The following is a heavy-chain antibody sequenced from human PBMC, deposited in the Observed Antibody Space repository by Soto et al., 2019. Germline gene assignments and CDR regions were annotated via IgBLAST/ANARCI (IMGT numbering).Heavy chain of an antibody. J-gene: IGHJ4*02. Sequence: QVQMQESGPGLVKPSQTLSLTCTVSGGSISSGGHYWSWIRQHPGKGLEWIGYIYYSGSTYYNPSPMSRVTRSVDTSKNQFSLKLSSVTAADTAVYYCARSPEATVTAFDYWGQGTLVTVSS. D-gene: IGHD4-17*01. CDR3: ARSPEATVTAFDY. CDR2: IYYSGST. CDR1: GGSISSGGHY. V-gene: IGHV4-31*03.